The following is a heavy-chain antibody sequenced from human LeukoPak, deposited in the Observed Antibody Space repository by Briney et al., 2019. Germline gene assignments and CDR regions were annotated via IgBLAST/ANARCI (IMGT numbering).Heavy chain of an antibody. J-gene: IGHJ4*02. CDR3: ARGRAVAGWSRYYFDY. V-gene: IGHV4-34*01. CDR2: RHHSGHT. Sequence: AETLSLTCAVYGGSFSGYYWSWIRQPPGKGLEWIGERHHSGHTNYNPSLKSRVTISVDTSKNQFSLKLSSVTAADTAVYYCARGRAVAGWSRYYFDYWGQGTLVTVSS. CDR1: GGSFSGYY. D-gene: IGHD6-19*01.